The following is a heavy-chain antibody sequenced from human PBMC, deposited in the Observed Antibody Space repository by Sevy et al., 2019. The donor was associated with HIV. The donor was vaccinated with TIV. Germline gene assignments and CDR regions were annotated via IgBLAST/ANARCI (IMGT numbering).Heavy chain of an antibody. D-gene: IGHD1-26*01. J-gene: IGHJ6*02. CDR3: ARDCNSATCLWGLDV. Sequence: GGSLRLSCVASGFSFSNYWMSWVSQAPGKGLESVANIKRDGSEKYYVASVKGRFTISRDNDKTSLYLQMNCLRDEDTAVYYCARDCNSATCLWGLDVWGPGTTVTVSS. CDR2: IKRDGSEK. CDR1: GFSFSNYW. V-gene: IGHV3-7*03.